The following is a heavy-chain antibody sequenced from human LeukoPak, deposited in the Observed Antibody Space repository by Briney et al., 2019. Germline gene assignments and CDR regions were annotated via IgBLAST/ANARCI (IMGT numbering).Heavy chain of an antibody. D-gene: IGHD3-10*01. J-gene: IGHJ4*02. CDR1: GGSFSGYY. V-gene: IGHV4-34*01. CDR2: INHSGST. Sequence: SQTLSLTCAVYGGSFSGYYWSWLRQPPGKGLEWIGEINHSGSTKYNPSLKSRVAISIDTSKNQFSLNLRSVTAADTAVYYCARDNYGSGSYWGQGTLVTVSS. CDR3: ARDNYGSGSY.